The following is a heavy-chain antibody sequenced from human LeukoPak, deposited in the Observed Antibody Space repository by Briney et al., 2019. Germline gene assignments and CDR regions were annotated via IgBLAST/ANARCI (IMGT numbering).Heavy chain of an antibody. J-gene: IGHJ4*02. CDR2: IYYSGSV. CDR3: ARVGDSSGYSVLDS. CDR1: GGSISGYY. V-gene: IGHV4-59*01. D-gene: IGHD3-22*01. Sequence: KPSETLSLTCTVSGGSISGYYWSWIRRPPGKGLEWIGHIYYSGSVDYNASLKSRATMFVDTSKNEFSLTLRSVTAADTAVYYCARVGDSSGYSVLDSWGQGTLVTVSS.